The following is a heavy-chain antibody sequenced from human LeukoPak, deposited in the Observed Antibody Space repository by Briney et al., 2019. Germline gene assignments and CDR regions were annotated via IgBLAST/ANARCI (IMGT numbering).Heavy chain of an antibody. CDR1: GFTFSSYG. CDR2: IRYDGSNK. V-gene: IGHV3-30*02. J-gene: IGHJ4*02. Sequence: GGSLRLSCAASGFTFSSYGMPWVRQAPGKGLEWVAFIRYDGSNKYYADSVKGRFTISRDNSKNTMYLKMNSVRAEDTAVYYCAKDARTYYDILTEPDYWGQGTLVTVSS. CDR3: AKDARTYYDILTEPDY. D-gene: IGHD3-9*01.